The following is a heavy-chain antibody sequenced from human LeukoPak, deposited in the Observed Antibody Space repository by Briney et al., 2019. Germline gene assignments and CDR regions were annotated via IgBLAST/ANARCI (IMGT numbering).Heavy chain of an antibody. Sequence: GGSLRLSCAASGFTFSSHNMNWVRQAPMKGLEWVSSIGTDGSHIYYADSVQGRFTISRDNAKNSLYLQMNSLTAEDTAVYYCARQWREARCSFNLCFGFWFDPWGQGTLVTVSP. CDR1: GFTFSSHN. CDR3: ARQWREARCSFNLCFGFWFDP. J-gene: IGHJ5*02. D-gene: IGHD2-15*01. CDR2: IGTDGSHI. V-gene: IGHV3-21*01.